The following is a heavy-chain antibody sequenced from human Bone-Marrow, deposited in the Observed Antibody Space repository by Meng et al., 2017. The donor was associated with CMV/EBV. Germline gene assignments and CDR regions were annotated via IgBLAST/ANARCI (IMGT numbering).Heavy chain of an antibody. CDR2: IDYDGSSA. Sequence: GESLKISCAASEFTFSNAWMSWVRQAPGKGLVWVSRIDYDGSSATYADSVKGRFTISRDNAKNTLYLQMNSPTAEDTAVYYCARVATLSTIPWFDPWGQGTLVTVSS. CDR1: EFTFSNAW. V-gene: IGHV3-74*01. J-gene: IGHJ5*02. CDR3: ARVATLSTIPWFDP. D-gene: IGHD3-3*01.